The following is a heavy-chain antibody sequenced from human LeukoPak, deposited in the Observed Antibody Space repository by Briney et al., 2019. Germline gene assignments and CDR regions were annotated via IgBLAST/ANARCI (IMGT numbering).Heavy chain of an antibody. CDR2: IKQDGSEK. CDR3: ARAKEQLTVNNPTDY. CDR1: GFTFSSYW. Sequence: PGGSLRLSCAASGFTFSSYWMSWVRQAPGKGLEWVANIKQDGSEKYYVDSVKGRFTISRDNAKNSLYLQMNSLRAEDTAVYYCARAKEQLTVNNPTDYWGQGTLVTVSS. J-gene: IGHJ4*02. D-gene: IGHD4-17*01. V-gene: IGHV3-7*01.